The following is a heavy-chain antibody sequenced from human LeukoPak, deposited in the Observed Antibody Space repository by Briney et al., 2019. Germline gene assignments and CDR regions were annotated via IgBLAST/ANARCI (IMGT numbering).Heavy chain of an antibody. J-gene: IGHJ4*02. CDR2: INPVTGKT. CDR1: GYTFTSYD. D-gene: IGHD5-18*01. Sequence: GASVRVSCKASGYTFTSYDINWVRQAHGQGLEWMGWINPVTGKTGYAQKLQGRVTVTSNSSINTAYIDLSGLRSEDPAVYFCARRYTDGSDIDHWGQGTLVTVSS. CDR3: ARRYTDGSDIDH. V-gene: IGHV1-8*01.